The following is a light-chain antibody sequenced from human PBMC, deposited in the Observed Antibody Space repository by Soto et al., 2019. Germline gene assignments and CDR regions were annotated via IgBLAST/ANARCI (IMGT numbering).Light chain of an antibody. CDR3: QQRSNWPPWT. Sequence: EIVLTQSPATLSLSPGERVTLFCQASQSVSTYLAWYQQKADQAPRLLIYDASNSATGIPARFSGSGSGTDFTLTISSLEPEDFAVYYCQQRSNWPPWTFGQGTKVEIK. J-gene: IGKJ1*01. CDR1: QSVSTY. V-gene: IGKV3-11*01. CDR2: DAS.